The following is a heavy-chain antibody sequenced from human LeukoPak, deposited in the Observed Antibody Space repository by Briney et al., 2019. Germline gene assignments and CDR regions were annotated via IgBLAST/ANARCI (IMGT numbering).Heavy chain of an antibody. V-gene: IGHV1-69*05. D-gene: IGHD6-13*01. CDR2: TIPIFGTA. CDR1: GGTFSSYA. J-gene: IGHJ6*03. CDR3: ASSGRYSSSWRPWYYYYYMDV. Sequence: SVKVSCKASGGTFSSYAISWVRQAPGQGLEWMGGTIPIFGTANYAQKFQGRVTITTDESTSTAYMELSSLRSEDTAVYYCASSGRYSSSWRPWYYYYYMDVWGKGTTVTVSS.